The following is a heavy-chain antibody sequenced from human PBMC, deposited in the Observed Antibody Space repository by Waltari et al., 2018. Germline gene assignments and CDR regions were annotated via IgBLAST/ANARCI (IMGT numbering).Heavy chain of an antibody. D-gene: IGHD2-2*01. V-gene: IGHV1-8*01. CDR1: GYTFTSYD. CDR3: ARGSAYCSSTSCRKSRVDP. CDR2: MNPNSGNT. Sequence: QVQLVQSGAEVKKPGASVKVSCKASGYTFTSYDINWVRQATGQGLEWMGWMNPNSGNTGYAQKFQGRVTMTRNTSISTAYMELSSLRSEDTAVYYCARGSAYCSSTSCRKSRVDPWGQGTLVTVSS. J-gene: IGHJ5*02.